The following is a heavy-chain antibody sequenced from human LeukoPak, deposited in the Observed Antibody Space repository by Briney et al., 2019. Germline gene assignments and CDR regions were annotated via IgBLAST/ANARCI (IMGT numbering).Heavy chain of an antibody. CDR1: GFTFSDFA. Sequence: GGSLRLSCAASGFTFSDFAMSWVRQAPGKGLEWISGISGSGASTYYADSVKGRFTISRDNSKNTLYLQMNSLRAEDTAVYYCAREGYSRSLDYWGQGTLVTVSS. V-gene: IGHV3-23*01. CDR2: ISGSGAST. D-gene: IGHD6-13*01. J-gene: IGHJ4*02. CDR3: AREGYSRSLDY.